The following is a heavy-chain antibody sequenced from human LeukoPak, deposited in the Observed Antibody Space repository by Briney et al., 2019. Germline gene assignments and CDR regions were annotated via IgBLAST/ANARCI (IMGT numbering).Heavy chain of an antibody. CDR1: GGSISSYY. CDR2: IYYSGST. Sequence: SETLSLTCTVSGGSISSYYWSWIRQPPGKGLEWIGNIYYSGSTNYNPSLKSRVTISVDTSKNQFSLKLSSVTAADTAVYYCARNLCGGDCYSADYYYMDVWGKGPTVSVS. D-gene: IGHD2-21*01. CDR3: ARNLCGGDCYSADYYYMDV. V-gene: IGHV4-59*01. J-gene: IGHJ6*03.